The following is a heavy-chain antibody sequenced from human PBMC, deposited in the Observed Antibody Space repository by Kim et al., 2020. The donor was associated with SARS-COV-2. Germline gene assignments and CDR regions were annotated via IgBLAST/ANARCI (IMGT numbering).Heavy chain of an antibody. Sequence: SETLSLTCTVSGGSISSSSYYWGWIRQPPGKGLEWIGSIYYSGSTYYNPSLKSRVTISVDTSKNQFSLKLSSVTAADTAVYYCARHGATTYAFVIWGQGT. V-gene: IGHV4-39*01. CDR2: IYYSGST. D-gene: IGHD1-7*01. CDR1: GGSISSSSYY. J-gene: IGHJ3*02. CDR3: ARHGATTYAFVI.